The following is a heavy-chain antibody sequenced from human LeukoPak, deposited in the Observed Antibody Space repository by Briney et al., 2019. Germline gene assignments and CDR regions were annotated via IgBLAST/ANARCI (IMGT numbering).Heavy chain of an antibody. Sequence: GGSLRLSCAASGFTFSSYAMHWVRQAPGKGLEWVAVISYDGSNKYYADSVKGRFTISRDNSKNTLYLQMNSLRAEDTAVYYCAKGPDSSGYFVDYWGQGTLVTVSS. CDR1: GFTFSSYA. D-gene: IGHD3-22*01. V-gene: IGHV3-30-3*01. J-gene: IGHJ4*02. CDR2: ISYDGSNK. CDR3: AKGPDSSGYFVDY.